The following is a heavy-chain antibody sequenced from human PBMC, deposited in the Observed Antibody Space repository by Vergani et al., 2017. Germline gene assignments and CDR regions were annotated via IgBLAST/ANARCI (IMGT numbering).Heavy chain of an antibody. Sequence: QVQLVESGGGVFQPGRSLRLSCAASGFTFSTYAMHWVRQAPGKGLEWVAVISYDGSNKYYADSVKGRFTISRDNSKNTLYLQMNSLRAGDTAVYYCARCPRYQLLSVWFDPWGQGTLVTVSA. CDR1: GFTFSTYA. V-gene: IGHV3-30-3*01. J-gene: IGHJ5*02. CDR3: ARCPRYQLLSVWFDP. D-gene: IGHD2-2*01. CDR2: ISYDGSNK.